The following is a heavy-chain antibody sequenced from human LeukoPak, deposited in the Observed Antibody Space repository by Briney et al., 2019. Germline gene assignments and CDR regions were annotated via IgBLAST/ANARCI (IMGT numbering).Heavy chain of an antibody. CDR3: ARLKSRWFDELSTYD. V-gene: IGHV1-2*02. J-gene: IGHJ4*02. CDR1: GYTFIGYY. D-gene: IGHD3-10*01. Sequence: ASVTVSRKASGYTFIGYYIHWVRQAPGQGLEWMGWINPNSGGTNYAQKFQGRVTMTRDTSISTAYMELSRLRSDDTAVYYCARLKSRWFDELSTYDWGQGTLATVSS. CDR2: INPNSGGT.